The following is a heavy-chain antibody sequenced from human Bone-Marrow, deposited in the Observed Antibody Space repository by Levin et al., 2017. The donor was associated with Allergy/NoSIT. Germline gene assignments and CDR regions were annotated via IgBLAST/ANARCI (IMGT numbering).Heavy chain of an antibody. V-gene: IGHV3-48*03. J-gene: IGHJ6*04. CDR2: ISNTGVTI. D-gene: IGHD1-7*01. CDR3: VGSLLQGTQPYYYYGMAV. CDR1: GFTFKTYE. Sequence: GESLKISCAGSGFTFKTYEMNWVRQAPGRGLEWIAYISNTGVTIDYADSVKGRFIISRDNTRDSLFLEMNSLRDEDTAVYYCVGSLLQGTQPYYYYGMAVWGEGTSVTVSS.